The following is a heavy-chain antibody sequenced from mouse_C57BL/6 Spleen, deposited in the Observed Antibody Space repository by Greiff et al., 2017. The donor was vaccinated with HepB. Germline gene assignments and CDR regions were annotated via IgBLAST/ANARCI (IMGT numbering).Heavy chain of an antibody. CDR1: GYTFSSYW. CDR2: IYPGDGDT. V-gene: IGHV1-80*01. Sequence: VQLVESGAELVKPGASVKISCKASGYTFSSYWMNWVKQRPGKGLEWIGQIYPGDGDTNYNGKFKGKATLTADKSSSTAYMQLSSLTSEDSAVYFCARDRTGAMDYWGQGTSVTVSS. CDR3: ARDRTGAMDY. J-gene: IGHJ4*01.